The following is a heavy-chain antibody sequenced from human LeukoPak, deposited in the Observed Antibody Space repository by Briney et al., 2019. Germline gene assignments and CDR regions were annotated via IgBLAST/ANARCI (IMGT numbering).Heavy chain of an antibody. CDR2: IKKDGSEE. J-gene: IGHJ3*01. V-gene: IGHV3-7*01. D-gene: IGHD1-14*01. CDR1: GSPLNSYL. Sequence: PGGSLRLSCAASGSPLNSYLMSWVRQAPGRGLEWVANIKKDGSEESYLDSVKGRFTVSRDNAKNSLFLQMSSLRGEDTAVYYCARSNPNRNALDLWGQGTMVTISS. CDR3: ARSNPNRNALDL.